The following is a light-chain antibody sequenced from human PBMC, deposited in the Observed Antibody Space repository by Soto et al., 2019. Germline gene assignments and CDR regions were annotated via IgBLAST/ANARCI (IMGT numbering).Light chain of an antibody. CDR3: SSYAGKSRYV. V-gene: IGLV2-8*01. J-gene: IGLJ1*01. CDR2: EVS. CDR1: SSDVGRYNY. Sequence: QSVLVQPASVSGAPGKSITISCTGTSSDVGRYNYISWYQQRPGKGPKLIIYEVSKRPSGVPDRLSGFKYGNTASLTVSGIQAEDEADYYCSSYAGKSRYVFGTGTKVTV.